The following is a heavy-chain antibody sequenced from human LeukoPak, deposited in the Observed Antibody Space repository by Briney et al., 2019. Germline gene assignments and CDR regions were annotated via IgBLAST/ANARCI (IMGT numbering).Heavy chain of an antibody. V-gene: IGHV3-23*05. CDR3: ATNSGGAGYYGMDV. CDR2: ITSSGSST. J-gene: IGHJ6*02. CDR1: GFTFSAYA. D-gene: IGHD4/OR15-4a*01. Sequence: GGSLRLSCAASGFTFSAYAVSWVRQAPGKGLEWVSAITSSGSSTYYADSVKGRFTISRDNSKNTLYLQMNSLRAEDTAEYYCATNSGGAGYYGMDVWGQGTTVTVSS.